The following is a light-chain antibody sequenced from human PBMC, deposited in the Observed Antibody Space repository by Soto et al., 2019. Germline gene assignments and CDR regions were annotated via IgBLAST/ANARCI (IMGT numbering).Light chain of an antibody. V-gene: IGKV1-5*01. CDR2: DAS. Sequence: DIQMPQSPYTLSASVGDRVTITCRASQHINTWLAWYQQKSGKAPKLLMYDASSLESGVPSRFSGSSSGTEFTLTISSVQPGDFATYYCQQYHSYPYTFGQGTKLESK. CDR1: QHINTW. CDR3: QQYHSYPYT. J-gene: IGKJ2*01.